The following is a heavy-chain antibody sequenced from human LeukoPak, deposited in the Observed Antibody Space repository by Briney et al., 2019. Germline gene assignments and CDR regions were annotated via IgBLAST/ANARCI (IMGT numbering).Heavy chain of an antibody. J-gene: IGHJ4*02. CDR1: GSTFTGYY. CDR3: ARNPRGDDSSGWTSSTWTLDY. V-gene: IGHV1-2*04. Sequence: ASVKVSLKASGSTFTGYYMHWVRQAPGQGQERMGWINPNSGGTNYAQKSQVWGTMTRDTSISTAYMELSRLRSDDTAVYYCARNPRGDDSSGWTSSTWTLDYWGQGTLVTVSS. D-gene: IGHD6-19*01. CDR2: INPNSGGT.